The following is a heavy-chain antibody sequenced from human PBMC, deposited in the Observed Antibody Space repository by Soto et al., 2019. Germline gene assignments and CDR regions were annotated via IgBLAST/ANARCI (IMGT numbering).Heavy chain of an antibody. D-gene: IGHD2-15*01. CDR3: ARRGSYCSGGSCYANYYYYYGMDV. CDR2: IIPIFGTA. V-gene: IGHV1-69*13. CDR1: GGTFSSYA. Sequence: SVKVSCKASGGTFSSYAISWVRQAPGQGLEWMGGIIPIFGTANYAQKFQGRVTITADESTSTAYMELSSLRSEDTAVYYCARRGSYCSGGSCYANYYYYYGMDVWG. J-gene: IGHJ6*02.